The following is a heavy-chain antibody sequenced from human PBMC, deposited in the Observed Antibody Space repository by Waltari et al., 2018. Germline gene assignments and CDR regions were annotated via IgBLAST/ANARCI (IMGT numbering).Heavy chain of an antibody. Sequence: QVQLQESGPGLVKPSETLSLTCTVSGGSISSHYWSWIRQPPGKGLEWIGYIYYSGSTNYNPSLKSRVTISVDTSKNQFSLKLSSVTAADTAVYYCARAPYSSGRDAFDIWGQGTMVTVSS. J-gene: IGHJ3*02. CDR2: IYYSGST. CDR1: GGSISSHY. CDR3: ARAPYSSGRDAFDI. D-gene: IGHD6-19*01. V-gene: IGHV4-59*11.